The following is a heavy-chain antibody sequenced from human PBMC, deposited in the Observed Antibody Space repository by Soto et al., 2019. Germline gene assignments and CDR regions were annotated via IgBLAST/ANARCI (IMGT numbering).Heavy chain of an antibody. CDR1: GFTFSNYG. D-gene: IGHD5-18*01. Sequence: QVQLVESGGGVVQPGRSLRLSCAASGFTFSNYGMHWVRQAPGKGLEWVALISSDGSNKYYADSVKGRFTISRDNSKNTLYLQMSSLRAEDTAVYYCAQDGYTYGSADFWGQGTLVTVSS. V-gene: IGHV3-30*18. CDR3: AQDGYTYGSADF. J-gene: IGHJ4*02. CDR2: ISSDGSNK.